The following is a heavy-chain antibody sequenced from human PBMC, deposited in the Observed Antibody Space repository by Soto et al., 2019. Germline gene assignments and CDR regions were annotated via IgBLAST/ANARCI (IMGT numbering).Heavy chain of an antibody. CDR2: FRTGGDVGTT. J-gene: IGHJ4*02. V-gene: IGHV3-23*01. Sequence: EVQLLESGGGLVQPGGSLRLSCAASGFTFSSYSMSWVRQAPGKGLEGVSGFRTGGDVGTTYYADSVKGRFTISRDNSKNTLFLQMNSLRAEDTAIYYCAKKVNSGPGSQYFDYWGQGTLVTVSS. CDR1: GFTFSSYS. CDR3: AKKVNSGPGSQYFDY. D-gene: IGHD3-10*01.